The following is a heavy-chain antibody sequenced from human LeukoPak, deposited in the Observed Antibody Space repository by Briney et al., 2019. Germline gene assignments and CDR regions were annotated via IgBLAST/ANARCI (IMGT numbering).Heavy chain of an antibody. Sequence: NPSETLSLTCTVSGYSISSGYYWSWIRQPPGKGLEWIGYIYYLGGTNYNPSLKSRVTISLDTSKNQFSLKLSSVTAADTAVYYCARGGVRRNGQSDYWGQGTLVTVSS. CDR3: ARGGVRRNGQSDY. V-gene: IGHV4-61*01. CDR1: GYSISSGYY. D-gene: IGHD1-14*01. J-gene: IGHJ4*02. CDR2: IYYLGGT.